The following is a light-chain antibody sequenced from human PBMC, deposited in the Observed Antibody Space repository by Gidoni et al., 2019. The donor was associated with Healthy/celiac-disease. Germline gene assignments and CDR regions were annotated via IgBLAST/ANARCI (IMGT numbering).Light chain of an antibody. CDR1: QSVSSY. Sequence: LSLSPGERATLSCRASQSVSSYLAWYQQKPGQAPRPLIYDASNRATGIPARFSGSGSGTDFTLTISSLEPEDFAVYYCQQRSNWPALTFGGXTKVEIK. CDR3: QQRSNWPALT. CDR2: DAS. J-gene: IGKJ4*01. V-gene: IGKV3-11*01.